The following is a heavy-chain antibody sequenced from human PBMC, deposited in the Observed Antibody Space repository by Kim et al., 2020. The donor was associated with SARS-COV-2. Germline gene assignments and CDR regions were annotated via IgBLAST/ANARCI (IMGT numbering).Heavy chain of an antibody. V-gene: IGHV3-11*04. J-gene: IGHJ4*02. CDR3: ARDGEEYCSSTSCYADY. D-gene: IGHD2-2*01. Sequence: VKGRFAISRDNAKNSLYLQMNSLRAEDTAVYYCARDGEEYCSSTSCYADYWGQGTLVTVSS.